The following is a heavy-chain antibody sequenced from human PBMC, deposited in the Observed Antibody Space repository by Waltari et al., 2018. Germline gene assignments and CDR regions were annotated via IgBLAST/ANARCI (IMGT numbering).Heavy chain of an antibody. CDR1: GGSFSGYY. V-gene: IGHV4-34*01. D-gene: IGHD4-17*01. CDR3: ARGQGTVTRTGYYYYMDV. CDR2: INHSGST. J-gene: IGHJ6*03. Sequence: QVQLQQWGAGLLKPSETLSLTCAVYGGSFSGYYWSWIRQPPGKGLEWIGEINHSGSTNYNPSLKSRVTISVDTSKNQFSLKLSSVTAADTAVYYCARGQGTVTRTGYYYYMDVWGKGTTVTVSS.